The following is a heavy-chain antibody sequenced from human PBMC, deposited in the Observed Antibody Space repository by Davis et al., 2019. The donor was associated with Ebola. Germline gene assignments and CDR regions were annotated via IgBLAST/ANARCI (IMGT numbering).Heavy chain of an antibody. V-gene: IGHV1-2*02. Sequence: ASVKVSCKASGYTFTGYYMHWVRQAPGQGLEWMGWINPNSGGTNYAQKFQGRVTMTRDTSISTAYMELSRLRSDDTAVYYCARVSGTDIVVVPAPYYFDYWGQGTLVTVSS. CDR1: GYTFTGYY. CDR2: INPNSGGT. CDR3: ARVSGTDIVVVPAPYYFDY. D-gene: IGHD2-2*01. J-gene: IGHJ4*02.